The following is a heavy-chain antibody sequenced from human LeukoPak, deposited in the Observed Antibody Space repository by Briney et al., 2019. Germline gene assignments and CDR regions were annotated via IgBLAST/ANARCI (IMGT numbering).Heavy chain of an antibody. CDR3: ARDQEGFDY. CDR2: IYPRDGST. V-gene: IGHV1-46*01. J-gene: IGHJ4*02. Sequence: AASVKVSCKVSGYSFTSNYMHWVRQAPGQGLEWMGMIYPRDGSTSYAQRFQDRVTVTRDTSTSTVHMELSGLRSEDTAVYYCARDQEGFDYWGQGTLVTVSS. CDR1: GYSFTSNY.